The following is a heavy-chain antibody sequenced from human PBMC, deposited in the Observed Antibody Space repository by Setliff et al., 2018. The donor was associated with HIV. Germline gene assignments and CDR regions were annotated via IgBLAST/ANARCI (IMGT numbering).Heavy chain of an antibody. J-gene: IGHJ6*03. D-gene: IGHD5-12*01. CDR2: IYSGGGST. Sequence: ASVKVSCKAPGHTFINYYIHWVRQAPGQGLEWMGIIYSGGGSTNYAQKFQGRITMTSDTSTSTVYMELSSLRSEDSAVYYCATNPEMATINYYYYYMGVWGKGTTVTVS. V-gene: IGHV1-46*01. CDR3: ATNPEMATINYYYYYMGV. CDR1: GHTFINYY.